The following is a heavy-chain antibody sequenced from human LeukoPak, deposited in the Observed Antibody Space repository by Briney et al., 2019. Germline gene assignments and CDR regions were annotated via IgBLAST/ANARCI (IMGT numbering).Heavy chain of an antibody. V-gene: IGHV1-69*05. CDR1: GGTFSSYA. CDR2: IIPIFGTV. Sequence: SVKVSCKASGGTFSSYAISWVRQAPGQGLEWMGGIIPIFGTVNYAQKFQGRVTITTDESTSTAYMELSSLRSEDTAVYYCARGRWLPWYFDYWGQGTLVTVSS. J-gene: IGHJ4*02. D-gene: IGHD5-24*01. CDR3: ARGRWLPWYFDY.